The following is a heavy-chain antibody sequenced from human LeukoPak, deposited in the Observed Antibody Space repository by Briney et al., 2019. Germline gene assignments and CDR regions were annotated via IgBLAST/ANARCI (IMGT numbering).Heavy chain of an antibody. CDR1: GYTFTSYG. J-gene: IGHJ4*02. Sequence: GASVTVSCKASGYTFTSYGISWVRQAPGQGLEWMGWISAYNGNTNYAQKLQGRVTMTTDTSTSTAYMELRSLRSDDTAVYYCARDRAYSGSYYLDYWGQGTLVTVSS. V-gene: IGHV1-18*01. D-gene: IGHD1-26*01. CDR2: ISAYNGNT. CDR3: ARDRAYSGSYYLDY.